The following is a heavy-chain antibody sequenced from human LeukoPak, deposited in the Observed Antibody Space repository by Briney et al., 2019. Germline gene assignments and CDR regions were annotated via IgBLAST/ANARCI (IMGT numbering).Heavy chain of an antibody. CDR3: GRRPSRTTVVTTDY. D-gene: IGHD4-23*01. CDR1: GGSFSGYY. J-gene: IGHJ4*02. Sequence: SETLSLTCAVYGGSFSGYYWSWIRQPPGKGLEWIGEINHSGSTNYNPSLKSRVTISVDTSKNQFSLKLSSVTAADTAVYYCGRRPSRTTVVTTDYWGQGTLVTVSS. CDR2: INHSGST. V-gene: IGHV4-34*01.